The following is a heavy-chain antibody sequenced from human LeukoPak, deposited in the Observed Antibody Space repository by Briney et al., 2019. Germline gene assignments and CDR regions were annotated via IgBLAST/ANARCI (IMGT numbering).Heavy chain of an antibody. CDR2: INHSGST. V-gene: IGHV4-34*01. Sequence: SSETLSLTCAVYGGSFSGYYWSWIRQTPGKGLEWIGEINHSGSTNYNPSLKSRVTISGDMSKNQFSLKVTSVTAADTAVYYCAVGRPRNTTRLDDGYDFWGQGTMVTVSS. D-gene: IGHD1-1*01. CDR1: GGSFSGYY. CDR3: AVGRPRNTTRLDDGYDF. J-gene: IGHJ3*01.